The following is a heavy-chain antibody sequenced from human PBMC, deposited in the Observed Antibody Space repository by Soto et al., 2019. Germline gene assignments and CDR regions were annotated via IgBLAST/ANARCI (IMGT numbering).Heavy chain of an antibody. CDR2: ITDAGDTT. Sequence: PGGSLRLSCAASGFTFSSYAMIWVRQAPGKGLEWVSAITDAGDTTYYAASVKGRFTISRDNSKNTLYLQMNSLRADDAAVYYCARDLGYSYGYWVGYWGQGTLVTVSS. CDR3: ARDLGYSYGYWVGY. V-gene: IGHV3-23*01. CDR1: GFTFSSYA. D-gene: IGHD5-18*01. J-gene: IGHJ4*02.